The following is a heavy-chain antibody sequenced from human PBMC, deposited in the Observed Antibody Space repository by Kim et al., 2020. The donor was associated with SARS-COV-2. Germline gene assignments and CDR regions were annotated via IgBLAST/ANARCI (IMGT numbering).Heavy chain of an antibody. CDR1: GFTFSSYE. D-gene: IGHD2-2*01. J-gene: IGHJ3*02. CDR2: ISSSGSTI. CDR3: ARGGDIVVVPAAHAFDI. Sequence: GGSLRLSCAASGFTFSSYEMNWVRQAPGKGLEWVSYISSSGSTIYYADSVKGRFTISRDNAKNSLYLQMNSLRAEDTAVYYCARGGDIVVVPAAHAFDIWGQGTMVTVSS. V-gene: IGHV3-48*03.